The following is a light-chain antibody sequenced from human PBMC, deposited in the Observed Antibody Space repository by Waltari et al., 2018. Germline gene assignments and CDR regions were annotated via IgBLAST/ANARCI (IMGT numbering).Light chain of an antibody. V-gene: IGKV1-39*01. J-gene: IGKJ2*01. CDR2: SAS. Sequence: DIQMTQSPSSLSASIGDRITISCRANQTINKFLNWYQQKGSKAPKLLIFSASSLQSGVPLSFSGSGSGTDVTLTISSLQPEDFATYYCQQTYSIPYTFGQGTNLEI. CDR3: QQTYSIPYT. CDR1: QTINKF.